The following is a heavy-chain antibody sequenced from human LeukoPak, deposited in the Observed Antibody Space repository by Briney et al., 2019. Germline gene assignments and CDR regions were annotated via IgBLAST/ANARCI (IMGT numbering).Heavy chain of an antibody. V-gene: IGHV3-74*01. Sequence: PGGSLRLSCAASGFTFSSYWMHWVRQAPGKGLVWVSRISSDGSSTSYADSVKGRFTISRDNAKNTLYPQMNSLRAEDTAVYYCARATPTMVRGVINYWGQGTLVTVSS. CDR1: GFTFSSYW. D-gene: IGHD3-10*01. J-gene: IGHJ4*02. CDR3: ARATPTMVRGVINY. CDR2: ISSDGSST.